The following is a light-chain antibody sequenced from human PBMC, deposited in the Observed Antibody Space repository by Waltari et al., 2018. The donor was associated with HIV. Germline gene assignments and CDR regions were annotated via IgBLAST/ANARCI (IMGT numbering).Light chain of an antibody. V-gene: IGLV3-21*04. Sequence: SYVLTQPPSVSVAPGKTARITCGGNNIGSKSVHLYQQKPGQAPVLVIYDDSDRPSGIPERFSGSNSGNTATLTISRVEAGDEADYYCQVWDSSSDPHVVFGGGTKLTVL. CDR3: QVWDSSSDPHVV. CDR2: DDS. J-gene: IGLJ2*01. CDR1: NIGSKS.